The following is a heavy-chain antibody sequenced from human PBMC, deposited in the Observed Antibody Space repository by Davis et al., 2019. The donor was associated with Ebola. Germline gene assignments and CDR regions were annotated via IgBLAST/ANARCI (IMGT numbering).Heavy chain of an antibody. Sequence: GESLRLSCAASGFTFSSYAMSWVRQAPGKGLEWVSSVSHTGDSTYSADFLKGRFTISRDNSKDTLPLKRNSLRAEDTAVYYCAKDLFGFSANDYWGQGTLVTVSS. V-gene: IGHV3-23*01. CDR3: AKDLFGFSANDY. D-gene: IGHD3-3*02. CDR1: GFTFSSYA. CDR2: VSHTGDST. J-gene: IGHJ4*02.